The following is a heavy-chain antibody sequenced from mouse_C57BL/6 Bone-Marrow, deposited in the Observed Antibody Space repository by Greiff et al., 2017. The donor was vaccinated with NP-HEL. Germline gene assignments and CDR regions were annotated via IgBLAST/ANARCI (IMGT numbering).Heavy chain of an antibody. CDR3: ARVFITTVVGFDY. D-gene: IGHD1-1*01. CDR1: GFTFSSYG. V-gene: IGHV5-6*01. J-gene: IGHJ2*01. CDR2: ISSGGSYT. Sequence: EVQLVESGGDLVKPGGSLKLSCAASGFTFSSYGMSWVRQTPDKRLEWVATISSGGSYTYYPDSVKGRFTISRDNAKNTLYLQMSSLKSEDTAMYYCARVFITTVVGFDYWGQGTTLTGSS.